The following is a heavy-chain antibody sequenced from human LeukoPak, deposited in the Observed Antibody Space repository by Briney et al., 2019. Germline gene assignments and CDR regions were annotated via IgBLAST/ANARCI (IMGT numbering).Heavy chain of an antibody. V-gene: IGHV4-39*01. CDR1: GGSISSSSYY. Sequence: SETLSLTCTVSGGSISSSSYYWGWIRQPPGKGLEWIGSIYYSGSTYYNPSLKSRVTISVDTSKNQFSLKLSSVTAADTAVYYCARLGQLRVPKDYWGQGTLVTVSS. CDR2: IYYSGST. CDR3: ARLGQLRVPKDY. D-gene: IGHD1-26*01. J-gene: IGHJ4*02.